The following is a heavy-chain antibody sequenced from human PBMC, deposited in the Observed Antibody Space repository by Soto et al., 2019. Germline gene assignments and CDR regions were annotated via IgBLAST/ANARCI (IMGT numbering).Heavy chain of an antibody. CDR2: IIPILGIA. CDR3: AGYCSSTSCYVGGDAFDI. V-gene: IGHV1-69*02. CDR1: GGTFSSYT. Sequence: QVQLVQSGAEVKKPGSSVKVSCKASGGTFSSYTISWVRQAPGQGLEWMGRIIPILGIANYAQKFQGRVTMTADKYTSTAYMELSSLRSEDTAVYYCAGYCSSTSCYVGGDAFDIWGQGTMVTVSS. J-gene: IGHJ3*02. D-gene: IGHD2-2*01.